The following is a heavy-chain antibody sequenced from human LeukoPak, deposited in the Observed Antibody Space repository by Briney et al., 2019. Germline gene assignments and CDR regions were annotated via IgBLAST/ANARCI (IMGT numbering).Heavy chain of an antibody. V-gene: IGHV3-30*02. CDR1: GFTFSSYG. J-gene: IGHJ4*02. D-gene: IGHD4-17*01. Sequence: GRSLRLSCAASGFTFSSYGMHWVRQAPGKGLEWVAFIRYDGSNKYYADSVKGRFTISRDNSKNTLYLQMNSLRAEDTAVYYCAKADWAYGDSHGDYWGQGTLVTVSS. CDR2: IRYDGSNK. CDR3: AKADWAYGDSHGDY.